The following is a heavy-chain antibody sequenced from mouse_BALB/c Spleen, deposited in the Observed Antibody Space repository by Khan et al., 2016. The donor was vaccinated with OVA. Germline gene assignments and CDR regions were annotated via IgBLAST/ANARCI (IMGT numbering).Heavy chain of an antibody. V-gene: IGHV2-6-1*01. CDR1: GYSLTNYG. Sequence: QVQLKESGPGLVEPSQSLSITCTISGYSLTNYGVHWVRQPPGKGLEWLVVIWTDGNTAYNSALKSSLTISNDNSKSKIFLKMNSLQTYDTAMYFYARQLYNHYNIMDYWGQGTSVTVSS. CDR3: ARQLYNHYNIMDY. J-gene: IGHJ4*01. D-gene: IGHD2-1*01. CDR2: IWTDGNT.